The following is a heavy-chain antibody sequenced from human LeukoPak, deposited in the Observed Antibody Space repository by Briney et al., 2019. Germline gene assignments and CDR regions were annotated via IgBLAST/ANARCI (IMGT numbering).Heavy chain of an antibody. Sequence: PGGSLRLSCAASGFTFSNYAMTWVRHAPGKGLEWVSTISDSGGTTYYTDSVKDRFTISRDNSKNTLYLQMNSLRAEDTAVYYCAKDYFASGSYFDYWGQGTLVTVSS. D-gene: IGHD3-10*01. CDR1: GFTFSNYA. CDR2: ISDSGGTT. V-gene: IGHV3-23*01. CDR3: AKDYFASGSYFDY. J-gene: IGHJ4*02.